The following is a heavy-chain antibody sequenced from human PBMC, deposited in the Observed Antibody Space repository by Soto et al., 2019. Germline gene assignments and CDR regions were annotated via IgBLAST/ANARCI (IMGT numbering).Heavy chain of an antibody. CDR2: IKQDGSEK. V-gene: IGHV3-7*01. CDR3: ARAFYGVVVVAATANYDY. Sequence: GGSLRLSCAASGVTVSSKYMTWVRQAPGKGLEWVADIKQDGSEKYYVDAVKGRFTISRDNAKNSLYLQMNSLRAEDTAVYYCARAFYGVVVVAATANYDYWGQGTLVTVSS. J-gene: IGHJ4*02. CDR1: GVTVSSKY. D-gene: IGHD2-15*01.